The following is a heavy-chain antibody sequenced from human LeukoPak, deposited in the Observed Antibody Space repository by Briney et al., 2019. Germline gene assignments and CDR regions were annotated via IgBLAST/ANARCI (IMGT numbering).Heavy chain of an antibody. CDR2: ISYDGSNK. CDR3: ARSGGDYVASVTFKDY. V-gene: IGHV3-30-3*01. CDR1: GITFSSYA. Sequence: GGSLRLSCAASGITFSSYAMHWVRQAPGKGLEWVAVISYDGSNKYYADSVKGRFTISRDNSKNTLYLQMNSLRAEDTAVYYCARSGGDYVASVTFKDYWGQGTLVTVSS. J-gene: IGHJ4*02. D-gene: IGHD4-17*01.